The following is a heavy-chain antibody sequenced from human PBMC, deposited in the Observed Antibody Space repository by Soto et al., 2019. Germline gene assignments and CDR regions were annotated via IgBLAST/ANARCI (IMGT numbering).Heavy chain of an antibody. Sequence: PSETLFLTCTVFGASICSYHWSWIRQPPGKGLEWIGYIYYSGNTNYNPSLKSRVTISVDTSKNQFSLKLSSVTAADTAVYYCARHPLSVAGYSHGFDPWGQGNLVTVSS. CDR1: GASICSYH. J-gene: IGHJ5*02. D-gene: IGHD6-19*01. V-gene: IGHV4-59*01. CDR2: IYYSGNT. CDR3: ARHPLSVAGYSHGFDP.